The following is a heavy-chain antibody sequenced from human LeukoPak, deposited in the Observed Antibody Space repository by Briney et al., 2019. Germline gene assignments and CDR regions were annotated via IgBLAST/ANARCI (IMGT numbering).Heavy chain of an antibody. CDR1: GGSISSGGYY. CDR3: ARDAILGPGYSYGYYFDY. D-gene: IGHD5-18*01. J-gene: IGHJ4*02. CDR2: IYYSGST. V-gene: IGHV4-31*03. Sequence: PSETLSLTCTVSGGSISSGGYYWSWIRQHPGKGLEWIGYIYYSGSTYYNPSLKSRVTISVDTSKNQFSLKLSSVTAADTAVYYCARDAILGPGYSYGYYFDYWGQGTLVTVSS.